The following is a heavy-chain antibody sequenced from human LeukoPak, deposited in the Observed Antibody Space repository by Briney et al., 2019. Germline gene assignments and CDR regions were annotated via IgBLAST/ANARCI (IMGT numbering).Heavy chain of an antibody. CDR1: AVSISSYY. Sequence: PSKTLSLTCTVSAVSISSYYWTWIRQPPGKGLEWIGYIFPSGSAYYNPSLKTRVTISVDTSKNQFSLRLTSVTAADTAVYYCARRHHYSYFMDVWGKGTTVTVSS. V-gene: IGHV4-4*09. J-gene: IGHJ6*03. CDR2: IFPSGSA. CDR3: ARRHHYSYFMDV.